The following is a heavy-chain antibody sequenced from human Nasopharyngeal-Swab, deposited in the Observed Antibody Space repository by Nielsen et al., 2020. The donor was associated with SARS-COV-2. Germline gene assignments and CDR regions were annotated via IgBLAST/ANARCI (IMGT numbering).Heavy chain of an antibody. CDR2: IKQDGSEK. CDR1: GFTFRSYE. D-gene: IGHD3-3*01. V-gene: IGHV3-7*03. CDR3: ARDYDFWGYYYGMDV. Sequence: GESLKISCAASGFTFRSYEMNWVRQAPGKGLEWVANIKQDGSEKYYVDSVKGRFTISRDNAKNSLYLQMNSLRAEDTAVYYCARDYDFWGYYYGMDVWGQGTTVTVSS. J-gene: IGHJ6*02.